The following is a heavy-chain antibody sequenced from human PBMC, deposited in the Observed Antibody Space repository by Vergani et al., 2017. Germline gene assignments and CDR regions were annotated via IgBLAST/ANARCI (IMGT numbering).Heavy chain of an antibody. CDR3: ARELSYYYGAGSEDYNPYYNGGMDV. CDR1: GGSINTGAYY. Sequence: QVQLQESGPRLVRPSQTLSLTCTVSGGSINTGAYYWSWIRQPAGKGLEWIGRFYTSGMTNYNPSLKSRVTILVDRSKSQLSLKLTSVTAGDTAVYFCARELSYYYGAGSEDYNPYYNGGMDVWGPGTTVTVSS. V-gene: IGHV4-61*02. J-gene: IGHJ6*02. D-gene: IGHD3-10*01. CDR2: FYTSGMT.